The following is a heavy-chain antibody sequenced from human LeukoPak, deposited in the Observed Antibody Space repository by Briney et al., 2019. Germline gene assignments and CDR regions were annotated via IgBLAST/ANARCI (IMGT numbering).Heavy chain of an antibody. V-gene: IGHV3-30*03. D-gene: IGHD5-12*01. Sequence: GGSLRLSCAASGFTFSSYGIHWVRLAPGRGLEWVAVISDDGTRKYYADSVQGRFTISRDNSKNTLYLQMNSLRAEDMAVYYCAREFSGYAFDIWGQGTMVTVSS. CDR3: AREFSGYAFDI. CDR2: ISDDGTRK. CDR1: GFTFSSYG. J-gene: IGHJ3*02.